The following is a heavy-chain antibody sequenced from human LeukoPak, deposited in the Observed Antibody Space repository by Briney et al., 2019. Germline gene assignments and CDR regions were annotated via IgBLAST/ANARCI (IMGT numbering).Heavy chain of an antibody. CDR2: ISSSSSYI. J-gene: IGHJ4*02. Sequence: AGGSLRLSCAASGFTFSSYSMNWVRQALGKGLEWVSSISSSSSYIYYADSVKGRFTISRDNAKNSLYLQMNSLRAEDTAVYYCARRRYSGSSQHFDYWGQGTLVTVSS. CDR3: ARRRYSGSSQHFDY. CDR1: GFTFSSYS. V-gene: IGHV3-21*01. D-gene: IGHD1-26*01.